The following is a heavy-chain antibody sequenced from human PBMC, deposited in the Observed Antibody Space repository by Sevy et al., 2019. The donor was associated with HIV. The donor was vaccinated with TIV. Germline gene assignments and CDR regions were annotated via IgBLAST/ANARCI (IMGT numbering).Heavy chain of an antibody. Sequence: GGSLRLSCAASGFTFAKYSMSWLRQAPGKGLEWVSTFSFGCGRINYADSVKGRFTISKNDSKNTLYLQMNSLRAEDTATYFCAREGCTQPHDYWGQGTLVTVSS. V-gene: IGHV3-23*01. CDR2: FSFGCGRI. CDR1: GFTFAKYS. J-gene: IGHJ4*02. CDR3: AREGCTQPHDY.